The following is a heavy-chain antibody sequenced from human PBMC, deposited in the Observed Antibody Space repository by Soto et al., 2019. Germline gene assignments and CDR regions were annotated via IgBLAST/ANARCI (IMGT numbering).Heavy chain of an antibody. CDR2: ISGSGGST. V-gene: IGHV3-23*01. D-gene: IGHD3-22*01. Sequence: EVQLLDSGGGLAQPGGSLRLSCAASGFTFSTYAMSWVRRAPGKGLEWVSAISGSGGSTYYADSVKGRFTISRDNSKNALHLQTNSLRAEDTAVYYCAKRYFDRNNYYPTLYFFDYWGEGALVTVSS. CDR1: GFTFSTYA. CDR3: AKRYFDRNNYYPTLYFFDY. J-gene: IGHJ4*02.